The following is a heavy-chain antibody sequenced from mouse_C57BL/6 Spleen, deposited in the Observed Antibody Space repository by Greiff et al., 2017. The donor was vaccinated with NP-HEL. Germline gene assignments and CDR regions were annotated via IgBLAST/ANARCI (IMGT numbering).Heavy chain of an antibody. CDR3: ASQLFAY. V-gene: IGHV1-82*01. CDR2: IYPGDGDT. CDR1: GYAFSSSW. Sequence: VQLQQSGPELVKPGASVKISCKASGYAFSSSWMNWVKQRPGKGLEWIGRIYPGDGDTNYNGKFKGKATLTADKSSSTAYMQLSSLTSEDSAVYFCASQLFAYWGQGTLVTVSA. D-gene: IGHD4-1*02. J-gene: IGHJ3*01.